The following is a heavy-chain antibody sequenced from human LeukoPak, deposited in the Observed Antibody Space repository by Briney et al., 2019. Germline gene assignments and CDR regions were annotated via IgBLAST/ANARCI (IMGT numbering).Heavy chain of an antibody. J-gene: IGHJ6*04. Sequence: PGGSLRLSCAASGFIFRTYNMNWVRLTPGKGLEWVSYISSGSSTIYYADSVKGRFTISRDNAKNSLYLQLNSLRAEDTAVYYCARDQAAGNQVWGKGTTVTVSS. CDR2: ISSGSSTI. CDR1: GFIFRTYN. D-gene: IGHD6-13*01. V-gene: IGHV3-48*01. CDR3: ARDQAAGNQV.